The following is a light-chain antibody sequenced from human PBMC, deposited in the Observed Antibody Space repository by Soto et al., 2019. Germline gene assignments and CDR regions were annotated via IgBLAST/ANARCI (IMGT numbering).Light chain of an antibody. CDR3: SSYAGDNNLV. V-gene: IGLV2-8*01. CDR1: SSDVGGYYF. CDR2: EVN. J-gene: IGLJ2*01. Sequence: QSALAQPPSASGSPGQSVTISCTGTSSDVGGYYFVSWYKQHPGKAPKLMIYEVNKRPSGVPDRFSGSRSDNTASLTVSGLQAEDEADYYCSSYAGDNNLVFGGGTKVTVL.